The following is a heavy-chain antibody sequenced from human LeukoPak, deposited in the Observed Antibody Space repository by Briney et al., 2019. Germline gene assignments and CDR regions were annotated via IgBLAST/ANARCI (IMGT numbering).Heavy chain of an antibody. CDR1: GGSISSSSYY. V-gene: IGHV4-39*01. CDR2: IYYSGST. Sequence: SETLSLTCTVSGGSISSSSYYWGWIRQPPGKGLEWIGSIYYSGSTYYNPSLKSRVTISVDTSKNQFSLKLTSVTAADTAVYYCARGGPEGYFDYWGQGTLVTVSS. CDR3: ARGGPEGYFDY. J-gene: IGHJ4*02. D-gene: IGHD2-2*01.